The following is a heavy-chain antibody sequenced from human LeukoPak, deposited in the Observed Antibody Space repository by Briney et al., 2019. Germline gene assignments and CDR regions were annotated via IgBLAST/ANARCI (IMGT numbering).Heavy chain of an antibody. V-gene: IGHV3-53*01. Sequence: PGGSLRLSCAASGFTVSSNCMSWVRQAPGKGLEWVSLIYSSGSTYYADSVKGRFTIFRDNSKNTLYLQMNSLRAEDTAVYYCARDREHHFFDYWGQGTLVTVSS. CDR3: ARDREHHFFDY. J-gene: IGHJ4*02. D-gene: IGHD1/OR15-1a*01. CDR2: IYSSGST. CDR1: GFTVSSNC.